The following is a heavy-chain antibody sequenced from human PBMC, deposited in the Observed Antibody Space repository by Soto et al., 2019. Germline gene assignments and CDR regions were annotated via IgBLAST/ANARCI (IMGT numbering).Heavy chain of an antibody. D-gene: IGHD3-16*01. V-gene: IGHV4-39*01. CDR3: ARHMNVLFGDDAFDF. J-gene: IGHJ3*01. CDR1: GDSISGSYF. Sequence: QLQLQESGPGLVKPSETLSLTCTVSGDSISGSYFWAWIRQPPGKGLESIGNIYYRGKTNYNPSLRGRVTLSVDTPRNQFSLKLTSVTAADTAVYFCARHMNVLFGDDAFDFWGQGTMVVVSS. CDR2: IYYRGKT.